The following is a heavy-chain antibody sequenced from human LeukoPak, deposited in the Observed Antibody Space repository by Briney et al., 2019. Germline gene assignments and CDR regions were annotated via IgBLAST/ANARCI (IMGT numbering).Heavy chain of an antibody. J-gene: IGHJ4*02. D-gene: IGHD1-26*01. CDR3: ATTGREPAN. V-gene: IGHV3-7*01. CDR2: IKKDGSEK. CDR1: GFTFGSYW. Sequence: GGSLRLSCAASGFTFGSYWMSWVRQAPGKGLEWVANIKKDGSEKHYVDSVKGRFTISRDNAKNSLYLQMDSLRAEDTAVYYCATTGREPANWGQGTLVTVSS.